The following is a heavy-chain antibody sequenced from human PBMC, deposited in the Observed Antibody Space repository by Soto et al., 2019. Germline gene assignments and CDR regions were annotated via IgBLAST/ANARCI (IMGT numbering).Heavy chain of an antibody. D-gene: IGHD6-13*01. Sequence: ASVKVSCKASGYTFTSYGISWVRKAPGQGLEWMGWISAYNGNTNYAQKLQGRVTMTTDTSTSTAYMELRSLRSDDTAVYYCAREGIAAAGPDYQFDYWGQGTLVTVSS. CDR3: AREGIAAAGPDYQFDY. V-gene: IGHV1-18*01. CDR2: ISAYNGNT. CDR1: GYTFTSYG. J-gene: IGHJ4*02.